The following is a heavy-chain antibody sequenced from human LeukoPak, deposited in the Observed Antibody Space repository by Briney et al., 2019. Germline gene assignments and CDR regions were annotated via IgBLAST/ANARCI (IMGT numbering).Heavy chain of an antibody. J-gene: IGHJ1*01. V-gene: IGHV3-23*01. CDR3: AKDCTVAGRAAEYFQH. CDR1: GFTFSSYA. CDR2: ISGSGGST. D-gene: IGHD6-19*01. Sequence: PGGSLRLSCAASGFTFSSYAMSWVRQAPGKGLEWVSAISGSGGSTYYADSVKGRFTISRDNSKSTLYLQMNSLRAEDTAVYYCAKDCTVAGRAAEYFQHWGQGTLVTVSS.